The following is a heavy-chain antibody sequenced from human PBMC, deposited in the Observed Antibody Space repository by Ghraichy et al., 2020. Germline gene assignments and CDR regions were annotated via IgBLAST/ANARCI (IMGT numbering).Heavy chain of an antibody. J-gene: IGHJ4*02. CDR3: ARAPYYDSSGDY. D-gene: IGHD3-22*01. Sequence: GESLNISCAASGFTFTTYYMNWVRQAPGKGLEWVANIKQDGTEKYYVDSVKGRFTIARDNTKNSGYLQMNSLRAEDTALYFCARAPYYDSSGDYWGRGTLVTVSS. CDR1: GFTFTTYY. CDR2: IKQDGTEK. V-gene: IGHV3-7*01.